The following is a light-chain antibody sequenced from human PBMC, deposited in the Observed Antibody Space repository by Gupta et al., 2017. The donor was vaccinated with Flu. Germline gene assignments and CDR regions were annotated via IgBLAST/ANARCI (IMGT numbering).Light chain of an antibody. Sequence: EIVLTQSPATLSVSPGERATLSCRATQSITSDLAWYQQRPGQAPRLLIYGASTRATGIPDRVSASGSGTEFTLTIGSLQSEDFAVYYCQQYKNWPVTCGQGTRLEIK. CDR2: GAS. V-gene: IGKV3-15*01. CDR3: QQYKNWPVT. CDR1: QSITSD. J-gene: IGKJ5*01.